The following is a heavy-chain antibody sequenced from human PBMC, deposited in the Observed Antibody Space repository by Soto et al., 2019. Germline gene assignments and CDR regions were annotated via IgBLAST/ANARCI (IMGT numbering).Heavy chain of an antibody. Sequence: GGSLRLSCAASGFTFSSYAMSWVRQAPGKGLEWVSAISGSGGSTYYADSVKGRFTISRDNSKNTLYLQMNSLRAEDTAVYYCAKGSFVDAAMVGGDDFDIWGQGTMVTVSS. CDR1: GFTFSSYA. V-gene: IGHV3-23*01. CDR3: AKGSFVDAAMVGGDDFDI. J-gene: IGHJ3*02. CDR2: ISGSGGST. D-gene: IGHD5-18*01.